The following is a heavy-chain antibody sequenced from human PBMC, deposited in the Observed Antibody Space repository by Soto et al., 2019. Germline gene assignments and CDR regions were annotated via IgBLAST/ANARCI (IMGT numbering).Heavy chain of an antibody. CDR3: ARGLASLPVFAFDI. Sequence: QITLKGSGPTLVKPTQTLTLTCSLSGISLSTSGVGVGWIRQPPGKALEWLALIYWNDDKHYSPSLKSRLTTTKDPTNNQAVLTMTNIDPVDTATYFCARGLASLPVFAFDIWGQGTMVTVSS. CDR1: GISLSTSGVG. CDR2: IYWNDDK. V-gene: IGHV2-5*01. D-gene: IGHD6-6*01. J-gene: IGHJ3*02.